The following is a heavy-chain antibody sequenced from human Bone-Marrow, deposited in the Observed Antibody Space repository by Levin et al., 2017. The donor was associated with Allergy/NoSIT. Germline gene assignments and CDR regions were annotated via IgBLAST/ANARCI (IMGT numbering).Heavy chain of an antibody. CDR1: GFTFSSYG. D-gene: IGHD3-10*01. Sequence: GGSLRLSCAASGFTFSSYGMHWVRQAPGKGLEWVAVIWYDGSNKYYADSVKGRFTISRDNSKNTLYLQMNSLRAEDTAVYYCARGAVQWFGDGTELYYYGMDVWGQGTTVTVSS. CDR2: IWYDGSNK. CDR3: ARGAVQWFGDGTELYYYGMDV. J-gene: IGHJ6*02. V-gene: IGHV3-33*01.